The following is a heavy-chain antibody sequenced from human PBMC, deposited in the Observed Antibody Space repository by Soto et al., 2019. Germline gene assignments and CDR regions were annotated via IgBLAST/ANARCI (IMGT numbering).Heavy chain of an antibody. V-gene: IGHV4-30-4*01. CDR3: ARDRRHSPAYFDC. CDR2: IYYSGST. CDR1: GGSISSDDYY. J-gene: IGHJ4*02. Sequence: SETLSLTCTVSGGSISSDDYYWSWFRQPPGKGLEWIGNIYYSGSTSYNRSLKSRLTLALYTPNNYFSLKLSSVSAADTAVYYCARDRRHSPAYFDCMGQGTLETVST.